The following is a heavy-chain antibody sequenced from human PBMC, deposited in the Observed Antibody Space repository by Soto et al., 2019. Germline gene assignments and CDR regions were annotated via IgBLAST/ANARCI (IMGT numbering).Heavy chain of an antibody. Sequence: XASLSLTCTVCGGCISSYYWSWIRQPPGKGLEWIGYIYYSGSTNYNPSLKSRVTISVDTSKNQFSLKLSSVTAADTAVYYCARVAGYSSSYYYYYGMDVCGQRTTVTVSS. CDR1: GGCISSYY. J-gene: IGHJ6*02. CDR3: ARVAGYSSSYYYYYGMDV. D-gene: IGHD6-13*01. CDR2: IYYSGST. V-gene: IGHV4-59*01.